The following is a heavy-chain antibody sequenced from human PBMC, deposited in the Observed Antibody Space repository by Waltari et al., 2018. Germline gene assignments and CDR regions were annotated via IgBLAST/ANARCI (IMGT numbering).Heavy chain of an antibody. Sequence: EVQLVESGGGLVQPGGSLRLSCKASGFRFSTYWVVWVPQAPGKGLEWVASIREDGSDKYYVDSVKGRFTISRDNAKTSLYLQMNSLRAEDTAAYFCANSPVESGATGSVKPWGFDYWGQGNLVTVSS. CDR3: ANSPVESGATGSVKPWGFDY. J-gene: IGHJ4*02. V-gene: IGHV3-7*01. D-gene: IGHD2-2*01. CDR2: IREDGSDK. CDR1: GFRFSTYW.